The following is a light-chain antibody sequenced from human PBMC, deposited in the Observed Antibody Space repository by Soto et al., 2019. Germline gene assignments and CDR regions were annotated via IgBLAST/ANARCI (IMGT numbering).Light chain of an antibody. J-gene: IGKJ2*01. CDR3: QQYHDLPYT. CDR1: QDLSND. Sequence: DIQMTQSPSSLSASVGDRVTVSCQASQDLSNDLNWYQQKPGKAPKLLIYGASNLETGVPSRFSGSGSGTDFTFTISSLQPEDLATYYCQQYHDLPYTFGQGTKLDIK. V-gene: IGKV1-33*01. CDR2: GAS.